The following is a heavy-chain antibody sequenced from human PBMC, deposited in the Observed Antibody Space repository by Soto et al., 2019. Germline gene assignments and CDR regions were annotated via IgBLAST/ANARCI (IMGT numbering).Heavy chain of an antibody. Sequence: PGGSLRLSCAASGFTFDYYAMHWVRQAPGKGLEWVSGISWNSGSIGYADSVKGRFTISRDNAKNSLYLQMNSLRAEDTALYYCAKDLSNDSSGYYLQHWGQGTLVTVSS. CDR3: AKDLSNDSSGYYLQH. CDR2: ISWNSGSI. J-gene: IGHJ1*01. D-gene: IGHD3-22*01. CDR1: GFTFDYYA. V-gene: IGHV3-9*01.